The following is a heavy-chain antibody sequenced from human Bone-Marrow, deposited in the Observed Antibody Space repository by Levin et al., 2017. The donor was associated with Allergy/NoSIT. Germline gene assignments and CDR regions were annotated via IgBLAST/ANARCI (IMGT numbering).Heavy chain of an antibody. Sequence: PGGSLRLSCAASGFSVNNYGMHWVRQAPGKGLEWVAVIWYDGNNKFYAASLKGRFTISRDNSKNTVYLQMNSLRVEDTAVYYCARDRLAKVSEYFHHWGQGTLVTVSS. CDR1: GFSVNNYG. J-gene: IGHJ1*01. CDR2: IWYDGNNK. V-gene: IGHV3-33*01. CDR3: ARDRLAKVSEYFHH.